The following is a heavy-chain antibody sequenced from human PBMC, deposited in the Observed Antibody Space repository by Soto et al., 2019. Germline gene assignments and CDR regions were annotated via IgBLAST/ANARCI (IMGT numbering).Heavy chain of an antibody. V-gene: IGHV4-59*08. CDR2: IYYSGST. J-gene: IGHJ5*02. CDR3: ASINWGVTAFDP. D-gene: IGHD7-27*01. CDR1: GGSISSYY. Sequence: SETLSLTCTVSGGSISSYYWSWIRQPPGKGLERIGYIYYSGSTNYNPSLKSRVTISVDTSKNQFSLKLSSVTAADTAVYYCASINWGVTAFDPWGQGTLVTVSS.